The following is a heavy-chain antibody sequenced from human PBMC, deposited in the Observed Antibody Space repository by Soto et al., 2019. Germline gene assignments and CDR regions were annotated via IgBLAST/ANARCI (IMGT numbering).Heavy chain of an antibody. V-gene: IGHV3-30*18. CDR1: GFTFSSYG. Sequence: PGGSLRLSCAASGFTFSSYGMPWVRQAPGKGLEWVAVISYDGSNKYYADSVKGRFTISRDNSKNTLYLQMNSLRAEDTAVYYCAKKGGIAAPKNGFDVWGPRTLVTVSS. CDR3: AKKGGIAAPKNGFDV. CDR2: ISYDGSNK. D-gene: IGHD6-13*01. J-gene: IGHJ5*02.